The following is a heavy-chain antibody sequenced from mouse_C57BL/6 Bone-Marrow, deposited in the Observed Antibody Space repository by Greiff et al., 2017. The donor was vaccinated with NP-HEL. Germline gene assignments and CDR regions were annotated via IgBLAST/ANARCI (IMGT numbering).Heavy chain of an antibody. CDR2: IDPSDSYT. CDR1: GYTFTSYW. V-gene: IGHV1-50*01. CDR3: AREGPTIVTPYYFDY. J-gene: IGHJ2*01. D-gene: IGHD2-5*01. Sequence: QVQLKQPGAELVKPGASVKLSCKASGYTFTSYWMQWVKQRPGQGLEWIGEIDPSDSYTNYNQKFKGKATLTVDTSSRTAYMQLSSLTSEDSAVYYCAREGPTIVTPYYFDYWGQGTTLTVSS.